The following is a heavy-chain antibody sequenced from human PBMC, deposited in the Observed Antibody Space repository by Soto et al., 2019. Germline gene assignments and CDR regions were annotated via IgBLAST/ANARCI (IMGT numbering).Heavy chain of an antibody. J-gene: IGHJ4*02. CDR2: IYYSGST. CDR3: ARVMFVAGTGYFDY. D-gene: IGHD6-19*01. CDR1: GGSISSYY. V-gene: IGHV4-59*01. Sequence: SETLSLTCTVSGGSISSYYWSWIRQPPGKGLEWIGYIYYSGSTNYNPSLKSRVTISVDTSKNQFSLKLSSVTAADTAVYYCARVMFVAGTGYFDYWGQGTQVTVS.